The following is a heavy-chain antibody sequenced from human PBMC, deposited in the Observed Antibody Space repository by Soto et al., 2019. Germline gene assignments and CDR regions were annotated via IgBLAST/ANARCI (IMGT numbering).Heavy chain of an antibody. V-gene: IGHV3-72*01. Sequence: GGSLRLSCAASGFTFSDHYMDWVRQAPGKGLEWVGRTRNKANSYTTEYAASVKGRFTISRDDSKNSLYLQMNSLKTEDTAVYYCAGVGDSSSWYNYYYYGMDVWGQGTRSPSP. D-gene: IGHD6-13*01. CDR1: GFTFSDHY. J-gene: IGHJ6*02. CDR2: TRNKANSYTT. CDR3: AGVGDSSSWYNYYYYGMDV.